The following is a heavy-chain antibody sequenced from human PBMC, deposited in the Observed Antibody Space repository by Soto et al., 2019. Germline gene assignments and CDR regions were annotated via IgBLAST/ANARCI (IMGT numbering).Heavy chain of an antibody. V-gene: IGHV3-23*01. CDR1: GFTFSSYA. J-gene: IGHJ5*02. Sequence: PGGSLRLSCAASGFTFSSYAMSWVRQAPGKGLEWVSAISGSGGSTYYADSVKGRFTISRDNSKNTLYLQMNSLRAEDTAVYYCAKVVGDYDFWSGYYTSWFDPWGQGTLVTVSS. CDR2: ISGSGGST. D-gene: IGHD3-3*01. CDR3: AKVVGDYDFWSGYYTSWFDP.